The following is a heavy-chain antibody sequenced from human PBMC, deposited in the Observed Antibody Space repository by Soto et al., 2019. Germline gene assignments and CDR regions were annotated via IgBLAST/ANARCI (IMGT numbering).Heavy chain of an antibody. CDR1: GFTFSNFG. J-gene: IGHJ6*02. CDR2: IWYDGSIK. Sequence: QVQLVESGGGVVQPGRSLRLSCAASGFTFSNFGMHWVRQAPGKGLEWVAVIWYDGSIKYYTDSLKGRFTISRDNSKNTLYLQMNSVRAEDTAVYYCARPSYGSPYYYGMDVWGQGTTVTVSS. V-gene: IGHV3-33*01. D-gene: IGHD3-10*01. CDR3: ARPSYGSPYYYGMDV.